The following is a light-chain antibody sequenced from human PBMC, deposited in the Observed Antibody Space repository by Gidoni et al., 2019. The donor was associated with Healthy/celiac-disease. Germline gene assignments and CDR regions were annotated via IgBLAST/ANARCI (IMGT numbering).Light chain of an antibody. CDR2: DAS. Sequence: EIVLTQSPATLSLSPGERATLSGRASQSVNTYLAWYQQKPGQAPRLLIYDASNRATGIPARFSGSGSGTDFTLTISSLEPEDFAVYYCQHRSNWPLTFGPGTKVDIK. J-gene: IGKJ3*01. V-gene: IGKV3-11*01. CDR1: QSVNTY. CDR3: QHRSNWPLT.